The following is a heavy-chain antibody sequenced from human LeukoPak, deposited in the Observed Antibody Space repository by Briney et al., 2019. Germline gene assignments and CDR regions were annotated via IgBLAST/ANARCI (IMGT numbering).Heavy chain of an antibody. V-gene: IGHV3-30*18. CDR1: GFTFSSYG. CDR2: ISYDGSNK. D-gene: IGHD6-19*01. CDR3: ANLAVAGHFDY. J-gene: IGHJ4*02. Sequence: GGSLRLSCAASGFTFSSYGMHWVRQAPGKGLEWVAVISYDGSNKYYADSVKGRFIISRDNSKNTLYLQMNSLRAEDTAVYYCANLAVAGHFDYWGQGTLVIVSS.